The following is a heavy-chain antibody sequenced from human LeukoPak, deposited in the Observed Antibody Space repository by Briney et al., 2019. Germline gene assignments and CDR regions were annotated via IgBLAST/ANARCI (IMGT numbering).Heavy chain of an antibody. J-gene: IGHJ4*02. CDR2: IYLWGPDS. CDR1: GYSITSYW. CDR3: ARRGHGSSWYYFDY. V-gene: IGHV5-51*01. Sequence: GASLKISCKASGYSITSYWIGWVRQVPGKGLEWMENIYLWGPDSRYRPSLQGQVTISADKSITTAYLQWSSLKASDTAIYYCARRGHGSSWYYFDYWGQGTLVTVSS. D-gene: IGHD6-13*01.